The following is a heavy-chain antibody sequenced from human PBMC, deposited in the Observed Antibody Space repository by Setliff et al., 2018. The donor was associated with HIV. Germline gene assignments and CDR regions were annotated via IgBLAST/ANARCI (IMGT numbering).Heavy chain of an antibody. V-gene: IGHV3-7*01. CDR2: IKQDGSEK. CDR3: ARVVATSDY. J-gene: IGHJ4*02. CDR1: GFIFSDYF. Sequence: PGGSLRLSCAASGFIFSDYFMSWVRRAPGKGLEWVANIKQDGSEKYYVDSVKGRFTISRDNAKNSLFLQVNSLRAEDTAVYYCARVVATSDYWGQGTLVTVSS. D-gene: IGHD5-12*01.